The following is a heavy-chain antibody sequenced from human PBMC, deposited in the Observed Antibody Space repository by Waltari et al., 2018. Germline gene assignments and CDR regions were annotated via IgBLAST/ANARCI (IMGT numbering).Heavy chain of an antibody. Sequence: QVQLVQSGAEVKKPGASVKVSCKASGYTFTSYDINWVRQATGQGLEWMGWMNPNRGNTGYAQKFQGRVTMTRNTSISTAYMELSSLRSEDTAVYYCASTYSINYYYYGMDVWGQGTTVTVSS. V-gene: IGHV1-8*01. D-gene: IGHD4-4*01. J-gene: IGHJ6*02. CDR1: GYTFTSYD. CDR3: ASTYSINYYYYGMDV. CDR2: MNPNRGNT.